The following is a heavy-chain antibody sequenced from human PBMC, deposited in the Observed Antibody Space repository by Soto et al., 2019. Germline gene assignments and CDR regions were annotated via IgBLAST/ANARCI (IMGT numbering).Heavy chain of an antibody. J-gene: IGHJ6*02. V-gene: IGHV1-3*01. CDR2: INAGNGNT. Sequence: GASVKVSCKASGYTFTSYAMHWVRQAPGQRLEWMGWINAGNGNTKYSQKFQGRVTITRDTSASTAYMELSSLRSEDTAVYYCARDTRKYDGMDVWGQGTTVTVSS. CDR1: GYTFTSYA. D-gene: IGHD2-8*01. CDR3: ARDTRKYDGMDV.